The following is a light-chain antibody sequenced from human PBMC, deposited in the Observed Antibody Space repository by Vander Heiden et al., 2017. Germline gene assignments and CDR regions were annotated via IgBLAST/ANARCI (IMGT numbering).Light chain of an antibody. CDR3: QQRSRWPPT. Sequence: EIVLTHSPATLSLSPGERATLSCRASQNIDSSLAWYQHKVGQAPRLLIYDASTRATGTPARFGGSGSGTDFTLTISSLEPEDFAVYYCQQRSRWPPTFGQGTKLDNK. CDR2: DAS. J-gene: IGKJ2*01. CDR1: QNIDSS. V-gene: IGKV3-11*01.